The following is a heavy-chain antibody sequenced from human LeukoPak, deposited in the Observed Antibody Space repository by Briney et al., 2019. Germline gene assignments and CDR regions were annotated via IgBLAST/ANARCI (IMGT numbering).Heavy chain of an antibody. V-gene: IGHV3-7*04. J-gene: IGHJ4*02. CDR1: GFTFSSYW. CDR3: ARGHSSGLYLSDY. CDR2: INHNGNVN. Sequence: PGGSLRLSCAASGFTFSSYWMNWARQAPGKGLEWVASINHNGNVNYYVDSVKGRFTISRDNANNSLYLQMNSLRAEDTAVYYCARGHSSGLYLSDYWGQGTLVTVSS. D-gene: IGHD6-19*01.